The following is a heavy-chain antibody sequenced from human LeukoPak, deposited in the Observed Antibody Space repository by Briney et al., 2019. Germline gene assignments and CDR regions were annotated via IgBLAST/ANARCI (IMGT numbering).Heavy chain of an antibody. V-gene: IGHV3-33*06. J-gene: IGHJ4*02. CDR1: GFTFSSYG. Sequence: GGSLRLSCAASGFTFSSYGMHWVRQAPGKGLEWVAVIWYDGSNKYYADSVKGRFTISRDNSKNTLYLQMNSLRAEDKAVYYCAKDRTVTTHDYYFDYWGQGTLVTVSS. CDR2: IWYDGSNK. CDR3: AKDRTVTTHDYYFDY. D-gene: IGHD4-17*01.